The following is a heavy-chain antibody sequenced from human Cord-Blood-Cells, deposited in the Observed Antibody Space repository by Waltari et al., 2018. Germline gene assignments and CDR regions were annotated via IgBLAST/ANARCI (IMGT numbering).Heavy chain of an antibody. D-gene: IGHD3-10*01. CDR2: IYYSGST. V-gene: IGHV4-39*01. J-gene: IGHJ4*02. CDR1: GGSISSSSYY. Sequence: QLQLQESGPGLVKPSETLSLTCTVSGGSISSSSYYWGWIRQPPGKGPEWIGSIYYSGSTYYNPSLKSRVTISVDTSKNQFSLKLSSVTAADTAVYYCARFMVRGVIFDYWGQGTLVTVSS. CDR3: ARFMVRGVIFDY.